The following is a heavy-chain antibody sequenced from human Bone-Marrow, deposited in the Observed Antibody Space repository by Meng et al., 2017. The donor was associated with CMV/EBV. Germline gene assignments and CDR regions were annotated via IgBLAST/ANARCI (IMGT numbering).Heavy chain of an antibody. Sequence: GGSLRLSCAASGFTFSSYWMSWVRQAPGKGLEWMANIKQDGSEKYYVDSVKGRFTISRDNAKNSLYLQMNSLRAEDMALYYCAKGGYYDSSGYGLDYWGQGTLVTVSS. D-gene: IGHD3-22*01. CDR1: GFTFSSYW. CDR3: AKGGYYDSSGYGLDY. J-gene: IGHJ4*02. CDR2: IKQDGSEK. V-gene: IGHV3-7*03.